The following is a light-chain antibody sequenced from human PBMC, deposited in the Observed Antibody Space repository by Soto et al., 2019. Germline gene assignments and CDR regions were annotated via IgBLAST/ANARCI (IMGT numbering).Light chain of an antibody. V-gene: IGLV2-14*03. J-gene: IGLJ1*01. CDR1: NSDIGDYNY. Sequence: LTQPASVSGSPGQSITISCTGTNSDIGDYNYVSWYQQHPGKAPKLMISDVSNRPSGVSSRFSGSKSGNTASLTISGLQAEDEADYYCSSYTTGSTLFGTGTKVTVL. CDR3: SSYTTGSTL. CDR2: DVS.